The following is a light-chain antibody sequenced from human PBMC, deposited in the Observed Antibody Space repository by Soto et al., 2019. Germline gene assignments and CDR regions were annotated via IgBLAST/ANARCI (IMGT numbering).Light chain of an antibody. CDR3: GTWDSSLSAHWV. CDR1: SSNIGNNY. CDR2: DNN. J-gene: IGLJ3*02. V-gene: IGLV1-51*01. Sequence: QSVLTQPPSVSAAPGQKVTISCSGSSSNIGNNYVSWYQQLPGTALKLLIYDNNKRPSGIPDRFSGSKSGTSATLGITGLQTGDEADYYCGTWDSSLSAHWVFGGGTKLTVL.